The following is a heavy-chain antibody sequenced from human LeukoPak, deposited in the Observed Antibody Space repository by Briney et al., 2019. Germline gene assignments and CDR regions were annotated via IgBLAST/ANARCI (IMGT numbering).Heavy chain of an antibody. Sequence: SETLSLTCTVSGGSISSGSYYWSWIRQPAGTGLEWIGRIYTSGSTNYNPSLKSRVTISVDTSKNQFSLRLSSLTAADTALYYCARDRKYYYHMDVWGKGTTVTVSS. D-gene: IGHD1-14*01. CDR3: ARDRKYYYHMDV. CDR2: IYTSGST. V-gene: IGHV4-61*02. CDR1: GGSISSGSYY. J-gene: IGHJ6*03.